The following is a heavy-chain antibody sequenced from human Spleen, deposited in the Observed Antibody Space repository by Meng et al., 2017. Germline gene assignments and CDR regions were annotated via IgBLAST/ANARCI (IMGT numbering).Heavy chain of an antibody. CDR1: GGSISSGGYY. Sequence: SETLSLTCTVSGGSISSGGYYWSWIRQHPGKGLEWIGEINHSGSTNYNPSLKSRVTISVDTSKNQFSLKLRSVTAADTAVYYCARADSDSGREFDYWGQGTLVTVSS. D-gene: IGHD6-19*01. J-gene: IGHJ4*02. V-gene: IGHV4-61*08. CDR2: INHSGST. CDR3: ARADSDSGREFDY.